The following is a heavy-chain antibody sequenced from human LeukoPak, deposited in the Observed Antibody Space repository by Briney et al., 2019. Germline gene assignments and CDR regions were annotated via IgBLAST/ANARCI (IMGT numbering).Heavy chain of an antibody. V-gene: IGHV3-7*01. CDR1: GFTFSNYW. CDR3: ARGERSGSYYYYYYMDV. Sequence: PGGSLRLSCAASGFTFSNYWMSWVRQAPGKGLEWVANIKQDGSEKYYVDSVKGRFTISRDNAKNSLYLEMNSLRAEDTAVYYCARGERSGSYYYYYYMDVWGKGTTVTISS. CDR2: IKQDGSEK. J-gene: IGHJ6*03. D-gene: IGHD1-26*01.